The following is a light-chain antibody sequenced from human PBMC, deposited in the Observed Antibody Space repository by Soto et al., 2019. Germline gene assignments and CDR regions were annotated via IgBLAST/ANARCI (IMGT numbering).Light chain of an antibody. CDR1: QNVSSSY. Sequence: IAVKHSACALSSSAGQRATLSCRSSQNVSSSYLAWYQQKPGQAPRLLIYGASSRATGIPDRFSGSGSGTDFTLTISRLEPEDFAVYYCQQDGSHPTPFGQGTKVDIK. V-gene: IGKV3-20*01. CDR2: GAS. CDR3: QQDGSHPTP. J-gene: IGKJ1*01.